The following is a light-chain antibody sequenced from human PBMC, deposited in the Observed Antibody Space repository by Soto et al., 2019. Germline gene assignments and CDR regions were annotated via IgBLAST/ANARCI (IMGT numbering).Light chain of an antibody. J-gene: IGKJ1*01. Sequence: DIQMTQSPSTLSASVGDRVTITCRASQIITNRLAWYQQKPGKAPKVLIYDASNLESGVPSRFSGIRSGTEFILTISSPQPDDFATYYCQHYGGMWTFGQGTKVDIK. CDR1: QIITNR. CDR2: DAS. V-gene: IGKV1-5*01. CDR3: QHYGGMWT.